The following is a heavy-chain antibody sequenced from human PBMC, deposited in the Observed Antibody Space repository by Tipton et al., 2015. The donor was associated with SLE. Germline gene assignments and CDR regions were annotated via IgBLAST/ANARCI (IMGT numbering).Heavy chain of an antibody. CDR1: GDSIRSHY. Sequence: TLSLTCTVSGDSIRSHYWGWIRQPPGKGLEWIGYIYFSGSTKYNPSLESRVTISIDTSKNQFSLRLRSVTAADTAVYYCAGDHPIAANMDVWGQGTTVTVPS. CDR2: IYFSGST. CDR3: AGDHPIAANMDV. V-gene: IGHV4-59*11. D-gene: IGHD6-6*01. J-gene: IGHJ6*02.